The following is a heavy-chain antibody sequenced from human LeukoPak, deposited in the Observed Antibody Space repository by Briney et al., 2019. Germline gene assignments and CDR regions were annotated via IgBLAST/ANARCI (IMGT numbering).Heavy chain of an antibody. J-gene: IGHJ3*02. CDR2: IYHSGST. CDR1: VYSISSGYY. CDR3: ARGGSDAFDI. V-gene: IGHV4-38-2*02. Sequence: SETLSLTCTVSVYSISSGYYWGWIRQPPGNGLEWIGSIYHSGSTYYNPSLKSRVTISADTSKNRFSLKLSSVTAADTAVYYCARGGSDAFDIWGQGTMVTVSS. D-gene: IGHD3-10*01.